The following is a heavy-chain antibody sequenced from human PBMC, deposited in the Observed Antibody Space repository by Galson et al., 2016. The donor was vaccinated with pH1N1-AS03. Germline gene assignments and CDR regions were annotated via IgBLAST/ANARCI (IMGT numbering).Heavy chain of an antibody. CDR1: GGSISSGSYY. D-gene: IGHD2-15*01. J-gene: IGHJ6*02. Sequence: PLSLTCTVSGGSISSGSYYWRWIRQPAGKGLEWIGRIYTSGSTNYNPSPKSRVTISVDTSKNQFSLKLSSVTAADTAVYYCARDGGSAYGMDVWGQGTTVTVSS. CDR2: IYTSGST. V-gene: IGHV4-61*02. CDR3: ARDGGSAYGMDV.